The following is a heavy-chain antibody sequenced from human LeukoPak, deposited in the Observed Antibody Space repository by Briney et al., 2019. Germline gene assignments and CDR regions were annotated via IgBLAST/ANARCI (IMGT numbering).Heavy chain of an antibody. J-gene: IGHJ4*02. V-gene: IGHV4-38-2*02. Sequence: SETLSLTCTVSGYSISSGYYWGWIRQPPGKGLEWIGSIYYSGSTYYNPSLKSRVTISVDTSKNQFSLKLSSVTAADTAVYYCARGSTYSSGWYVYYFDYWGQGTLVTVSS. D-gene: IGHD6-19*01. CDR3: ARGSTYSSGWYVYYFDY. CDR2: IYYSGST. CDR1: GYSISSGYY.